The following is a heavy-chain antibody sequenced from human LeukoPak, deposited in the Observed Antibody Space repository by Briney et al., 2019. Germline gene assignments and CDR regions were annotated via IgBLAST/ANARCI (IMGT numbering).Heavy chain of an antibody. V-gene: IGHV4-34*01. J-gene: IGHJ4*02. CDR2: INHSGST. CDR3: AREGLRLGELSLLYFDY. Sequence: SETLSLTCAVYGGSFSGYYWSWIRQPPGKGLEWIGEINHSGSTNYNPSLKRRVTISVDTSKNQFSLKLSSVTAADTAVYYCAREGLRLGELSLLYFDYWGQGTLVTVSS. CDR1: GGSFSGYY. D-gene: IGHD3-16*02.